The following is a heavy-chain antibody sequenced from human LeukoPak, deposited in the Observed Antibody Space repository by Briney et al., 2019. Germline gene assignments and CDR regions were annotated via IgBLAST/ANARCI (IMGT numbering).Heavy chain of an antibody. CDR1: GFTFSDYR. Sequence: GGSLRLSCAVSGFTFSDYRFHLVRPAPGKGPEWVSHINPGGTAKAYADSVKGRFTISRDNTKSTLYLQMSALRAEDTAMYYCARALAGRACIDYWGQGNLVTVSS. V-gene: IGHV3-74*01. J-gene: IGHJ4*02. D-gene: IGHD6-19*01. CDR3: ARALAGRACIDY. CDR2: INPGGTAK.